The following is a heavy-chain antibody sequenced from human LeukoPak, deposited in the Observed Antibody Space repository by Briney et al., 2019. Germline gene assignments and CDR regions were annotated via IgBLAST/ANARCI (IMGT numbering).Heavy chain of an antibody. J-gene: IGHJ4*02. D-gene: IGHD2/OR15-2a*01. CDR2: ISSGSSTI. V-gene: IGHV3-48*02. CDR1: GFTFSSYS. CDR3: ARGYYRADY. Sequence: GGPLRLSCAASGFTFSSYSMNWVRQAPGKGLEWVSYISSGSSTIYYADSVKGRFTISRDNAKNSLYLQVNSLRDEDTAVYYCARGYYRADYWGQGTLVTVSS.